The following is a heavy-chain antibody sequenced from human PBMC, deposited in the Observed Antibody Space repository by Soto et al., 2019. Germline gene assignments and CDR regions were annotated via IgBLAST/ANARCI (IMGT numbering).Heavy chain of an antibody. D-gene: IGHD6-19*01. CDR3: ARDYHSGGAFDI. V-gene: IGHV4-59*01. CDR2: IYYSGST. J-gene: IGHJ3*02. Sequence: SETLSLTCTVSGGSISSYYWSWIRQPPGKGLEWIGYIYYSGSTNYNPSLKSRVTISVDTSKNQFSLKLSSVTAADTAVYYCARDYHSGGAFDIWGQGTMVNVSS. CDR1: GGSISSYY.